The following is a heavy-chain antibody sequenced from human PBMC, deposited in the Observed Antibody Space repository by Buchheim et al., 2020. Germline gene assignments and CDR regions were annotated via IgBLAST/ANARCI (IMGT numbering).Heavy chain of an antibody. Sequence: QVQLVESGGGVVQPGRSLRLSCAASGFTFCSYAMHWVRQAPGKGLEWVAGISYDGSNKYYADSVKGRFTISRANYKNTLYLQMNSLRAEDTAVYYCARSSGVSGSYYFDYWGQGTL. CDR3: ARSSGVSGSYYFDY. J-gene: IGHJ4*02. V-gene: IGHV3-30*04. CDR1: GFTFCSYA. D-gene: IGHD1-26*01. CDR2: ISYDGSNK.